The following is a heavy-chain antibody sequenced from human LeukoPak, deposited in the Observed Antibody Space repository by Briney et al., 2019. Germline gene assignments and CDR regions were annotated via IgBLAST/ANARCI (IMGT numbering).Heavy chain of an antibody. V-gene: IGHV3-30-3*01. CDR3: AREAPCTNGVCSPYGMDV. CDR2: ISYDGSNK. Sequence: QSGGSLRLSCAASGFTFSSYAVHWVRQPPGKGLEWVAVISYDGSNKYYADSVKGRFTISRDNPKNTLYLQMNSLRAEDTAVYYCAREAPCTNGVCSPYGMDVWGQGTTVTVSS. D-gene: IGHD2-8*01. CDR1: GFTFSSYA. J-gene: IGHJ6*02.